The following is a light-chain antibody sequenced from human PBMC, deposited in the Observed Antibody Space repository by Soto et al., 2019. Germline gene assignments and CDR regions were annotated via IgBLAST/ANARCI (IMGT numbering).Light chain of an antibody. J-gene: IGLJ2*01. V-gene: IGLV4-69*01. Sequence: QSVLTQSPSASASLGASVKLTCTLSSGHSSYAIAWHQQQPEKGPRYLMKLNSDGSHSKGDGIPDRFSGSSSGAEPYLTIARLQSDDEAYYYCQTWGTGALVFGGGTKLTVL. CDR3: QTWGTGALV. CDR2: LNSDGSH. CDR1: SGHSSYA.